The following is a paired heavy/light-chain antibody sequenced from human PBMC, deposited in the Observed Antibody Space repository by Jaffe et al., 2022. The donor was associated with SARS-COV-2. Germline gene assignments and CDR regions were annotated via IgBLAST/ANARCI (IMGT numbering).Heavy chain of an antibody. V-gene: IGHV3-30*04. J-gene: IGHJ5*02. D-gene: IGHD3-22*01. CDR2: ISYDGNIR. CDR3: ARNYYDSSNWFDP. Sequence: QVKLVESGGGVVQPGRSLRLSCAASGFAFSTYAMHWVRQAPGKGLEWVALISYDGNIRHHADSVVGRFTISRDNSRNTLYLQMNSLRAEDTAVYYCARNYYDSSNWFDPWGQGTLVIVSS. CDR1: GFAFSTYA.
Light chain of an antibody. CDR3: QQYDNWPPWT. CDR2: GAS. J-gene: IGKJ1*01. CDR1: QSVSSK. V-gene: IGKV3-15*01. Sequence: EIVMTQSPATLSVSPGERATLSCRASQSVSSKLAWYQQKPGQAPRLLIYGASTRATGIPVRFSGGGSGTEFTLTISNLQSEDFAVYYCQQYDNWPPWTFGQGTRVDIK.